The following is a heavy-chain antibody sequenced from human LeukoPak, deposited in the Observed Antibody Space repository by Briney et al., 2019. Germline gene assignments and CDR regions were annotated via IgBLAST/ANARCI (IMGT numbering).Heavy chain of an antibody. J-gene: IGHJ4*02. Sequence: PGGSLRLSCAASGFSFSSHWMYWVRQPPGKGLVWVSRIKTDGSITTYADSVRGRFTISRDNAKNTLYLQMNSLRAEDTAVYYCARGGRDIAALDHWGQGTLATVSS. D-gene: IGHD6-6*01. CDR3: ARGGRDIAALDH. V-gene: IGHV3-74*01. CDR2: IKTDGSIT. CDR1: GFSFSSHW.